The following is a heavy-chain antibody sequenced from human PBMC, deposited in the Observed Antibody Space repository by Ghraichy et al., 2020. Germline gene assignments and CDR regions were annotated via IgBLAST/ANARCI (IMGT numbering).Heavy chain of an antibody. J-gene: IGHJ6*02. Sequence: GSLRLSCAASGFTFSSYGMHWVRQAPGKGLEWVAVISYDGSNKYYADSVKGRFTISRDNSKNTLYLQMNSLRAEDTAAYYCAKAQWLGYYGMDVWGQGTTVTVSS. V-gene: IGHV3-30*18. CDR3: AKAQWLGYYGMDV. CDR2: ISYDGSNK. D-gene: IGHD6-19*01. CDR1: GFTFSSYG.